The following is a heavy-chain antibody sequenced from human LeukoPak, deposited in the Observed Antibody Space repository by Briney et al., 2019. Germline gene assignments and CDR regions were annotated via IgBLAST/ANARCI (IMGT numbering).Heavy chain of an antibody. CDR1: GFTFSGYA. V-gene: IGHV3-49*04. D-gene: IGHD3-10*01. Sequence: PGGSLRLSCAASGFTFSGYAMSWVRQAPGKGLEWVGFIRSKAYGGTTENAASVKGRFTISRDDSKSIAYLQMNSLKTEDTAVYYCTRDLLAGDYSGSGNLGYWGQGTLVTVSS. CDR3: TRDLLAGDYSGSGNLGY. J-gene: IGHJ4*02. CDR2: IRSKAYGGTT.